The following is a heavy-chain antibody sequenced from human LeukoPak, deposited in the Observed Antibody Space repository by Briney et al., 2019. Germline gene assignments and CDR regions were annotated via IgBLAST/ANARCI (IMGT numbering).Heavy chain of an antibody. Sequence: TLSLTCTVSGGSISSGGYYWSWIRQHPGKGLEWIGYIYYSGSTYYNPSLKSRVTISVDTSKNQFSLKLSSVTAADTAVYYCAREPSSGWYRPYYFDYWGQGTLVTVSS. CDR1: GGSISSGGYY. D-gene: IGHD6-19*01. J-gene: IGHJ4*02. CDR2: IYYSGST. V-gene: IGHV4-31*03. CDR3: AREPSSGWYRPYYFDY.